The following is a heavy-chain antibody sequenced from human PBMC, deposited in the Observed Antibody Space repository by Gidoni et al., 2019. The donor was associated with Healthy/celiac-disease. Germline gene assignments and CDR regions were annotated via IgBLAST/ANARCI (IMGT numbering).Heavy chain of an antibody. CDR3: ARAQYSSSWYLYYYYGMDV. V-gene: IGHV3-74*01. Sequence: EVQLVESGGGLVQPGGSLRLSCAASGFTFSSYWLHWVRQAPGKGLVWVSRINSDGSSTSDADSVKGRFTISRDNAKNTLYLQMNSLRAEDTAVYYCARAQYSSSWYLYYYYGMDVWGQGTTVTVSS. J-gene: IGHJ6*02. CDR2: INSDGSST. D-gene: IGHD6-13*01. CDR1: GFTFSSYW.